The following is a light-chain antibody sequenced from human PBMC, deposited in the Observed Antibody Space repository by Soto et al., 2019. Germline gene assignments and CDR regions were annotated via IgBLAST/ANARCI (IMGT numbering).Light chain of an antibody. CDR3: QQRWGA. CDR2: DAS. CDR1: QSVSSSY. J-gene: IGKJ1*01. V-gene: IGKV3-11*01. Sequence: EIVLTHSPGTLSLSEGERASLSCRASQSVSSSYLAWYQQKPGQAPRLLIYDASNTANGVPARFSGSGSGTDLTLTIRSLEPEDFAVYSCQQRWGAFGPGTKVDIK.